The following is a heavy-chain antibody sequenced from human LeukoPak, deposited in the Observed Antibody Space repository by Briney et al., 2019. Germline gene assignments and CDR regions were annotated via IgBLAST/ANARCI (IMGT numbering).Heavy chain of an antibody. Sequence: PSETPSLTCTVSGGSISSGDYYWSWIRQPPGKGLEWIGYIYYSGSTYYNPSLKSRVTISVDTSKNQFSLKLSSVTAADTAVYCCAKGIYGDPNWFDPWGQGTLVTVSS. J-gene: IGHJ5*02. CDR3: AKGIYGDPNWFDP. CDR2: IYYSGST. V-gene: IGHV4-30-4*01. D-gene: IGHD4-17*01. CDR1: GGSISSGDYY.